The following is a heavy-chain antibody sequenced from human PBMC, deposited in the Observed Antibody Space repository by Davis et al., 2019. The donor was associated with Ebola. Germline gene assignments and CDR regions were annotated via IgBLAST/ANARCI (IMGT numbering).Heavy chain of an antibody. V-gene: IGHV1-2*02. Sequence: ASVKASCKASGYTFTGYYMHWVRQAPGQGLEWMGWINPNSGGTNYAQKFQGRVTITADKSTSTAYMELSSLRSEDTAVYYCARVRYCGGDCYSGTNGAFDIWGQGTMVTVSS. J-gene: IGHJ3*02. CDR3: ARVRYCGGDCYSGTNGAFDI. D-gene: IGHD2-21*01. CDR1: GYTFTGYY. CDR2: INPNSGGT.